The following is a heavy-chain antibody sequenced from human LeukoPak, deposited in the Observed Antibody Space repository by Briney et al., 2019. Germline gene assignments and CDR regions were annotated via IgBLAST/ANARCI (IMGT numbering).Heavy chain of an antibody. Sequence: PGGSLRLSCAASGFTFSSYSMNWVRQAPGKGLEGVSYISSSSGTIYYADSVKGRFTISRDNAKNSLYLQMNSLKAEDTAVYYCARGNWNHPPYYYYMDVWGKGTTVTVSS. CDR3: ARGNWNHPPYYYYMDV. J-gene: IGHJ6*03. CDR1: GFTFSSYS. V-gene: IGHV3-48*04. CDR2: ISSSSGTI. D-gene: IGHD1-20*01.